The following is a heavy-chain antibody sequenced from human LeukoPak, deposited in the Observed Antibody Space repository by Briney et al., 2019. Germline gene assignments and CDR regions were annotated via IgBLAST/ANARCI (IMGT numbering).Heavy chain of an antibody. D-gene: IGHD5-18*01. CDR1: GGSISSSSYY. V-gene: IGHV4-39*07. CDR2: IYYTGST. CDR3: ARGFYSYGPGY. Sequence: KPSETLSLTCTVSGGSISSSSYYWGWIRQPPGKGLEWIVSIYYTGSTYYNPPLKSRVTISVDTSKNQFSLKLSSVTAADTAVYYCARGFYSYGPGYWGQGTLVTVSS. J-gene: IGHJ4*02.